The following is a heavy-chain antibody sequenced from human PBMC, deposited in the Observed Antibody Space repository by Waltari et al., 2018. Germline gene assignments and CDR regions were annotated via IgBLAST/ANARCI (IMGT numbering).Heavy chain of an antibody. CDR3: VKDRGTGDGMYYFNN. CDR2: ISYDGNNK. CDR1: GFTFSTFA. J-gene: IGHJ4*02. Sequence: QVQLVESGEGVVQPGRSLRLSCAASGFTFSTFALHWVRQDPGKGREWVSGISYDGNNKFYADSVKGRFTISRDNSKNMLQLQMNSLRVEDTAIYYCVKDRGTGDGMYYFNNWGQGTLVTVSS. D-gene: IGHD7-27*01. V-gene: IGHV3-30-3*01.